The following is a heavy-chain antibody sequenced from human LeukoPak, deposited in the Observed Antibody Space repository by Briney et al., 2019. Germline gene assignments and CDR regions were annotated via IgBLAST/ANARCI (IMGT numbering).Heavy chain of an antibody. Sequence: PGGSLRLSCAASGFTFSSYGMHWVRQAPGKGLEWVAFIRYVGSNKYYADSVKGRFTISRDNSKNTLYLQMNSLRAEDTAVYYCAKDLGPTLRFLEWLRSTEYYYMDVWGKGTTVTVSS. J-gene: IGHJ6*03. V-gene: IGHV3-30*02. CDR1: GFTFSSYG. CDR2: IRYVGSNK. CDR3: AKDLGPTLRFLEWLRSTEYYYMDV. D-gene: IGHD3-3*01.